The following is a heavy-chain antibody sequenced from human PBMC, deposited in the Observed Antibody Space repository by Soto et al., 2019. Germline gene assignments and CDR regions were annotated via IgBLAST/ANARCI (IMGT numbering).Heavy chain of an antibody. V-gene: IGHV4-39*01. J-gene: IGHJ4*02. CDR3: ARLEGLATIPYYFDF. Sequence: SETLSLTCSVSGDFINRDKYYWVWIRQPPGKGLEWIGSIYSRGNTYYNPSLQTRVTISLDKSKSQFSLKLNSVTAADSAVYFCARLEGLATIPYYFDFWGKGALVTVSS. CDR2: IYSRGNT. CDR1: GDFINRDKYY. D-gene: IGHD3-9*01.